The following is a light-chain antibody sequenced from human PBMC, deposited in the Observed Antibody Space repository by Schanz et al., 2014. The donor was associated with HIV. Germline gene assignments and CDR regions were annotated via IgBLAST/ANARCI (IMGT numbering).Light chain of an antibody. J-gene: IGKJ2*01. Sequence: EIVLTQSPSTLSLSPGEGVTLSCRASQSVSNRYLAWYQQRPGQAPRLLIYGASTRAIGIPDRFSGSGSGTDFTLTVSRLEPEDFALYYCQRYNSYSHTFGQGTKLDIK. CDR3: QRYNSYSHT. CDR2: GAS. CDR1: QSVSNRY. V-gene: IGKV3-20*01.